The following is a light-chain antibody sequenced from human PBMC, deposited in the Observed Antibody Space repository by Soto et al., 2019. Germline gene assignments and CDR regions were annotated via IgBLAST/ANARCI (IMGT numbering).Light chain of an antibody. V-gene: IGLV2-8*01. J-gene: IGLJ1*01. CDR3: SSYTTVSTYV. Sequence: QSALTQPPSASGSPGQSVTISCTGTSSDVGGYNYVSWYQQHPGKAPKLMIYEVSKRPSGVPDRFSGSKSGNTASLTVSGLQAEDEADYYCSSYTTVSTYVFGTGTKVTV. CDR2: EVS. CDR1: SSDVGGYNY.